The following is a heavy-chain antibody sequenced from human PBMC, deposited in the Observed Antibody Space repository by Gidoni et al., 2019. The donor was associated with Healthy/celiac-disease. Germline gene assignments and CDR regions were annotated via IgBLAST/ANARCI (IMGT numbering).Heavy chain of an antibody. CDR2: INHSEST. V-gene: IGHV4-34*01. CDR1: GGSFSGYY. CDR3: ARVVPRIAAAGTGYYFDY. D-gene: IGHD6-13*01. J-gene: IGHJ4*02. Sequence: QVQLQQWGAGRLKPSETLSLTCAVYGGSFSGYYCSWIRQPPGTGLEWIGEINHSESTNYNPSLKSRVTISVDTSKNQFSLKLSSVTAADTAVYYCARVVPRIAAAGTGYYFDYWGQGTLVTVSS.